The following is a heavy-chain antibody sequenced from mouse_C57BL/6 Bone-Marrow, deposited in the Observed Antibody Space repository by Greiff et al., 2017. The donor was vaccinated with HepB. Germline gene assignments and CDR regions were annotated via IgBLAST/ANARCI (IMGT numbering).Heavy chain of an antibody. Sequence: EVMLVESGGGLVQPKGSLKLSCAASGFSFNTYAMNWVRQAPGKGLEWVARIRSKSNNYATYYADSVKDRFTISRDDSESMLYLQMNNLKTEDTAMYYCVRHRNYGSSLYAMDYWGQGTSVTVSS. V-gene: IGHV10-1*01. CDR3: VRHRNYGSSLYAMDY. CDR1: GFSFNTYA. D-gene: IGHD1-1*01. CDR2: IRSKSNNYAT. J-gene: IGHJ4*01.